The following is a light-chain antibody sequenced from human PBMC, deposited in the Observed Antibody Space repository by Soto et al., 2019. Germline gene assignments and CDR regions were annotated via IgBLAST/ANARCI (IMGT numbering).Light chain of an antibody. Sequence: QSALTQPPSASGSPGQSVTISCTGTSSDVGGYNYVSWYQHHPGKAPKLMMYEVTKRPSAVPDRFSGSKSGNTASLTVSGLQAEDEADYYCNSYADSDNWVFGGGTKLTVL. CDR2: EVT. V-gene: IGLV2-8*01. CDR3: NSYADSDNWV. CDR1: SSDVGGYNY. J-gene: IGLJ3*02.